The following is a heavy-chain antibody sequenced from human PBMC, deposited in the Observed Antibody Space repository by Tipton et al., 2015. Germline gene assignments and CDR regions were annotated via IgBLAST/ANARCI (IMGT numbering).Heavy chain of an antibody. CDR1: GYSFTTYW. D-gene: IGHD1-26*01. V-gene: IGHV5-51*01. CDR3: ARLDSGCYGY. CDR2: IYPDDSDT. Sequence: QLVQSGAEVKKPGESLKISCKASGYSFTTYWIAWVRQMPGKGLEWMGIIYPDDSDTRYSPSFRGQVTISADRSINTAYLEWSSLKASDTAMYYCARLDSGCYGYWGQGTLVTVSS. J-gene: IGHJ4*02.